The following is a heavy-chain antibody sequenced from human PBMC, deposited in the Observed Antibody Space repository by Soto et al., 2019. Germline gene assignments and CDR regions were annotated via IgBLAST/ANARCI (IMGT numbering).Heavy chain of an antibody. V-gene: IGHV4-4*07. Sequence: PSETLSLTCTVSGGSISSYYWSWIRQPSGKGLEWIGRIYTSGSTNYNPSLKSRVTMSVDTTKNQFSLKLSSVTAADTAVYYCPRDLNFGKADYWGQGSQVTVYS. J-gene: IGHJ4*02. CDR2: IYTSGST. CDR3: PRDLNFGKADY. CDR1: GGSISSYY. D-gene: IGHD1-7*01.